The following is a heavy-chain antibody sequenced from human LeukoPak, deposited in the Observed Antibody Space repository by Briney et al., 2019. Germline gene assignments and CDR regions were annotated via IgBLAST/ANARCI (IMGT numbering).Heavy chain of an antibody. Sequence: GRSLRLSCAASGFTFDDYAMHWVRQAPGKGLEWVSGISWNSGSIGYADSVKGRFTISRDNAKNSLYLQMNSLRAEDTALYYCAKVIAVAGGGYYFDYWGQGPRSPSPQ. CDR2: ISWNSGSI. CDR3: AKVIAVAGGGYYFDY. V-gene: IGHV3-9*01. CDR1: GFTFDDYA. D-gene: IGHD6-19*01. J-gene: IGHJ4*02.